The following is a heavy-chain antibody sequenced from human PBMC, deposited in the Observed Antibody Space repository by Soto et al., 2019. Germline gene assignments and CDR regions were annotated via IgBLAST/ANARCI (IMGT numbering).Heavy chain of an antibody. J-gene: IGHJ4*02. CDR1: GFTFSMNW. V-gene: IGHV3-74*01. CDR3: TRGPRSTSTGTGAF. Sequence: GGSLRLSCAAAGFTFSMNWMHWVRQVPGKGPEWVSRINDDGISTNYADSVKGRFTISRDNAKNTLYLQMNALRVEDTAVYYCTRGPRSTSTGTGAFWGQGTLGTVS. D-gene: IGHD1-1*01. CDR2: INDDGIST.